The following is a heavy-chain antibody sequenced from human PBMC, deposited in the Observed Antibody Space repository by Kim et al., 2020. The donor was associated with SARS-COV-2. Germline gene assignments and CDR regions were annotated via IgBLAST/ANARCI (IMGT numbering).Heavy chain of an antibody. CDR2: ISQDEREK. J-gene: IGHJ5*02. CDR1: GFAFSTSC. CDR3: IRSPGKTASWDT. D-gene: IGHD1-26*01. V-gene: IGHV3-7*03. Sequence: GGSLRLXCAASGFAFSTSCMTWVRQAPGKGLEWVANISQDEREKYYVDSVKGRFTISRDNARNSLFLQMNSLRGEDTAVYYCIRSPGKTASWDTWGQGTLVTVSS.